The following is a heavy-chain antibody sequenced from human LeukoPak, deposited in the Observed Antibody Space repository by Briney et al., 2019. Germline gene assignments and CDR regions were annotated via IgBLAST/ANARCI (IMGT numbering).Heavy chain of an antibody. CDR1: GGFISGSTYY. J-gene: IGHJ6*03. V-gene: IGHV4-39*01. CDR2: IYYSGNS. Sequence: SETLSLTCTVSGGFISGSTYYWGWLRQPPGKGLEWIGSIYYSGNSYYNPSLKSRVTISVDTSKNQFSLKLSSVTAADTAVYYCARLQYPGAHYQSNYMDVWGKGTTVTVSS. D-gene: IGHD4-11*01. CDR3: ARLQYPGAHYQSNYMDV.